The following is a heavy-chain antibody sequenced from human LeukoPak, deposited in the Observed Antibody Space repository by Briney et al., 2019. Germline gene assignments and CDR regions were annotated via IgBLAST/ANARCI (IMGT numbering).Heavy chain of an antibody. V-gene: IGHV4-31*03. J-gene: IGHJ4*02. Sequence: PSETLSLTCTVSGGSISSGDSHWSWIRLLPGKGLEWIGYIYYSGTTYYNPSLKSRVIMSVDTSKNQFSLKLSSVTAADTAVYYCARDAWGYCSSTTCYGGALDSWGQGTLVTVSS. CDR3: ARDAWGYCSSTTCYGGALDS. CDR1: GGSISSGDSH. D-gene: IGHD2-2*01. CDR2: IYYSGTT.